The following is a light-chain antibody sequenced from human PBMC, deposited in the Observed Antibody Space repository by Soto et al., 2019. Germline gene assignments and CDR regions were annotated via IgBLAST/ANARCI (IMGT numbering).Light chain of an antibody. CDR1: ISDVGTYNY. J-gene: IGLJ2*01. CDR2: EVT. Sequence: QSALTQPASVSGSPGQSITISCTGTISDVGTYNYVSWYQQHPGKAPKLLIYEVTNRPSGVSVRFSGSKSGSTASLTISGLQAEDESDYYCSSYTSSGTLVFGGGTKLTVL. V-gene: IGLV2-14*01. CDR3: SSYTSSGTLV.